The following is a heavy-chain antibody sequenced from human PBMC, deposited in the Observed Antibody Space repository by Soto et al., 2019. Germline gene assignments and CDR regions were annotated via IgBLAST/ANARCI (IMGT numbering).Heavy chain of an antibody. Sequence: QVQLVESGGGVVQPGRSLRLSCAASGFTFSSYGMHWVRQAPGKGLEWVAVIWYDGSNKYYADSVKGRFTISRDNSKNTLYLQMNSLRAEDTAVYYCARDSSRSVVPAAISYYYYYYGMDVWGQGTTVTVSS. V-gene: IGHV3-33*01. CDR1: GFTFSSYG. D-gene: IGHD2-2*01. CDR2: IWYDGSNK. J-gene: IGHJ6*02. CDR3: ARDSSRSVVPAAISYYYYYYGMDV.